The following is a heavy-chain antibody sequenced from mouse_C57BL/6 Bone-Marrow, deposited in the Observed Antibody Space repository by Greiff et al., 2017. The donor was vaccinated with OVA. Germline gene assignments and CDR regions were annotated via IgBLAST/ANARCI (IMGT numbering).Heavy chain of an antibody. D-gene: IGHD2-2*01. Sequence: VMLVESGAELVRPGTSVKVSCKASGYAFPNSLIEWVKQRPGQGLEWIGVINPGSGGTNYNEKFKGKATLTADKSSSTAYMQLSSLTSEDSAVYFCARSGGLPPFAYWGQGTLVTVSA. CDR1: GYAFPNSL. V-gene: IGHV1-54*01. CDR3: ARSGGLPPFAY. J-gene: IGHJ3*01. CDR2: INPGSGGT.